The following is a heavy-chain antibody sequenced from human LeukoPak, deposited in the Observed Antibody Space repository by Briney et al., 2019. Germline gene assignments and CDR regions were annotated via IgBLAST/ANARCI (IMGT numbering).Heavy chain of an antibody. CDR2: INPNTGGT. CDR1: GYIFTAYY. D-gene: IGHD3-22*01. CDR3: ASIPVVVTRGGVDY. V-gene: IGHV1-2*02. J-gene: IGHJ4*02. Sequence: GASVKVSCKASGYIFTAYYMYWVRQAPGQGLEWMGWINPNTGGTNYAQKFQGRVTMTRDTSISTAYMELNGLRSDDTAVYYCASIPVVVTRGGVDYWGRGTLVTVSS.